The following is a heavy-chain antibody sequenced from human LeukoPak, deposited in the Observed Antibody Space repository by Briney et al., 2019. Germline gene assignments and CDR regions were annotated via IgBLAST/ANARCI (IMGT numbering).Heavy chain of an antibody. V-gene: IGHV4-59*08. CDR1: GGSISSYY. Sequence: SEILSLTCTVSGGSISSYYWSWIRQPPGKGLEWIGYIYYSGSTNYNPSLKSRVTISVDTSKNQFSLKLSSVTAADTAVYYCASSSGATDYWGQGTLVTVSS. D-gene: IGHD4/OR15-4a*01. J-gene: IGHJ4*02. CDR2: IYYSGST. CDR3: ASSSGATDY.